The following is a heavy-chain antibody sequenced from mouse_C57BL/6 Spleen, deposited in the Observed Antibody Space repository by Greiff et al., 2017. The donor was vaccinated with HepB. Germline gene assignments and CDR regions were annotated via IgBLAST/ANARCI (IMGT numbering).Heavy chain of an antibody. Sequence: EVQLQESGGGLVQPGGSLSLSCAASGFTFTDYYMSWVRQPPGKALEWLGFIRNKANGYTTEYSASVQGRFTISRDNSQSILYLQMNALRAEDSATYYCARSTVLLYYAMDYWGQGTSVTVSS. V-gene: IGHV7-3*01. CDR1: GFTFTDYY. J-gene: IGHJ4*01. CDR2: IRNKANGYTT. CDR3: ARSTVLLYYAMDY. D-gene: IGHD1-1*01.